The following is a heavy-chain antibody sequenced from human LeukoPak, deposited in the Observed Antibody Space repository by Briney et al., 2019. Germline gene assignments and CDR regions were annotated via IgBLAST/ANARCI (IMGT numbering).Heavy chain of an antibody. Sequence: ASVKVSCKASGYTFTSYDINWVRQATGQGLEWMGWMNPNSGNTGYAQKFQGRVTITRNTSISTAYMELSSLRSEDTAVYYCAGGRYSSGWYTGDYWGQGTLVTVSS. CDR2: MNPNSGNT. D-gene: IGHD6-19*01. CDR3: AGGRYSSGWYTGDY. CDR1: GYTFTSYD. V-gene: IGHV1-8*03. J-gene: IGHJ4*02.